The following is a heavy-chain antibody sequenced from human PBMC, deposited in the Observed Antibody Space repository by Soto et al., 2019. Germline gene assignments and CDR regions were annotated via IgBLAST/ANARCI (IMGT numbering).Heavy chain of an antibody. D-gene: IGHD2-15*01. CDR2: IYYSGST. CDR1: GGSISSSSYY. CDR3: ARHLTTSPIVVVVAATFDWFDP. V-gene: IGHV4-39*01. Sequence: QLQLQESGPGLVKPSETLSLTCTVSGGSISSSSYYWGWIRQPPGKGLEWIGSIYYSGSTYYNPSLKSRVTISVDTSKNHFSLKLRSVTAADTAVYYCARHLTTSPIVVVVAATFDWFDPWGQGTLVTVSS. J-gene: IGHJ5*02.